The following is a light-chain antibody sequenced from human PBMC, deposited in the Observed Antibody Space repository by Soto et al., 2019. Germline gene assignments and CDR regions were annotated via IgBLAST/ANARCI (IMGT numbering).Light chain of an antibody. Sequence: DIQMTQSPSSLSASVGDRVTITCRASQGITNYVAWYQQKPGKVPKLLIYTASTLQSGVPSRFSGSGSGTDYTLTISSLQPEEVATYYCQKYNSAPWTFGQGTKVEMK. CDR1: QGITNY. CDR3: QKYNSAPWT. CDR2: TAS. J-gene: IGKJ1*01. V-gene: IGKV1-27*01.